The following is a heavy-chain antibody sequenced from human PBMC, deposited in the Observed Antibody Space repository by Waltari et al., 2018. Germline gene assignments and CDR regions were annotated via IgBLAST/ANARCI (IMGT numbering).Heavy chain of an antibody. CDR2: ISSSSTI. CDR1: GFTFSSYS. V-gene: IGHV3-48*04. CDR3: ARDKYVESPFDY. J-gene: IGHJ4*02. Sequence: EVQLVESGGGLVQPGGSLRLSCAASGFTFSSYSMNWVRQAPGKGLEWVSYISSSSTIYSADSVKGRFTISRDNAKNSLYLQMNSMRAEDTAVYFCARDKYVESPFDYWGQGTLVTVSS. D-gene: IGHD2-15*01.